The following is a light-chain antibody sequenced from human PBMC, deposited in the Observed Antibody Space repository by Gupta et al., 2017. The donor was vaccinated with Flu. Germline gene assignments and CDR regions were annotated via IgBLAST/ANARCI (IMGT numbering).Light chain of an antibody. CDR3: QQYYSTPRT. CDR1: QSVLYSSNNKNY. CDR2: WAS. V-gene: IGKV4-1*01. J-gene: IGKJ1*01. Sequence: DIVMTQSPDSLAVSLGARATINCKSSQSVLYSSNNKNYLAWYQQKPGQPPKLLIYWASTRESGVTDRFSGSGSGTDFTLTISSLQAEDVAVYYCQQYYSTPRTFGQGTKVEIK.